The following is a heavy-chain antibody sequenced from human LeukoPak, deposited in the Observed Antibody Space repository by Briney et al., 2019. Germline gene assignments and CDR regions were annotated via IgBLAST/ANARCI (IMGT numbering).Heavy chain of an antibody. D-gene: IGHD3-3*01. V-gene: IGHV3-21*01. CDR3: AKGGDYDFWSGYFEVTPLDY. J-gene: IGHJ4*02. CDR2: ISSSSSYI. Sequence: GGSLRLSCAASGFTFSSYSTNWVRQAPGKGLEWVSSISSSSSYIYYADSVKGRFTISRDNAKNSLYLQMNSLRAEDTAVYYCAKGGDYDFWSGYFEVTPLDYWGQGTLVTVSS. CDR1: GFTFSSYS.